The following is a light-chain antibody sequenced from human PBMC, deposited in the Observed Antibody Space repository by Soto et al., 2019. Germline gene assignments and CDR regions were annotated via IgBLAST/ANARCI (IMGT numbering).Light chain of an antibody. CDR3: SSYAGSSKVGVV. Sequence: QSALTQPPSASGSPGQSVPISCTGTSSDVGVYNYVSWYQQHPGKAPKLLIYEVSKRPSGVPERFSGSKSGSTASLTVSGLQADDEADYYCSSYAGSSKVGVVFGGGTKLTVL. V-gene: IGLV2-8*01. J-gene: IGLJ2*01. CDR1: SSDVGVYNY. CDR2: EVS.